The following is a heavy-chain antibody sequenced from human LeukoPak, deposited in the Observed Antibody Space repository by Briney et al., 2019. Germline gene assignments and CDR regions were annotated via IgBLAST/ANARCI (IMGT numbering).Heavy chain of an antibody. CDR2: VYTSGSN. CDR1: GGSIRSSH. V-gene: IGHV4-4*07. Sequence: PSETLSLTCTVSGGSIRSSHWSWIRQPAGKGLEWIGRVYTSGSNNYHYNPSLKSRLTMSVDTPKNQVSVKLSSVTAADTAVYYFARDPNSALWGQGTLVTVSS. J-gene: IGHJ4*02. CDR3: ARDPNSAL. D-gene: IGHD2-21*01.